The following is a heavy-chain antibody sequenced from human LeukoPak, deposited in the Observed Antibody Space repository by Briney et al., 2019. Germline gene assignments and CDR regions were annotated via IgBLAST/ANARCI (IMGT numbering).Heavy chain of an antibody. J-gene: IGHJ4*02. CDR3: AKWGDYDVLTGYYDSDY. V-gene: IGHV3-23*01. CDR1: GFTFSNYA. D-gene: IGHD3-9*01. CDR2: VYGRDTST. Sequence: GGSLRLSCAASGFTFSNYAMSWVRQAPGKGLEWVSEVYGRDTSTYYTDSVKGRVTISRDNSKDPLYLQTASLSADDTAICYCAKWGDYDVLTGYYDSDYGGQGTLVTVSS.